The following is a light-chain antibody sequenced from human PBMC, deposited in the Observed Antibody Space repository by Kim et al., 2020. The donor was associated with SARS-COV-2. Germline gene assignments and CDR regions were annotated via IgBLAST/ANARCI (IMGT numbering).Light chain of an antibody. J-gene: IGKJ4*01. CDR2: AES. CDR3: QQCGSTPDA. V-gene: IGKV3-20*01. Sequence: AWYQRKPGQAPRRLIYAESRRAVGIPARVSGSGSGTDFTFTIYGLESEDFAHYFCQQCGSTPDAFGGGTRVEI.